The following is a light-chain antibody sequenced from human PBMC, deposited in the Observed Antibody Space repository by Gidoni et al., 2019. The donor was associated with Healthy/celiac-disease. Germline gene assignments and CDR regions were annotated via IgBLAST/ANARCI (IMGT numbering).Light chain of an antibody. CDR3: QQYGSSPALT. CDR1: QSVSSSY. V-gene: IGKV3-20*01. CDR2: GAS. J-gene: IGKJ4*01. Sequence: EMVLTQSPGTLSLAPGERATRSCRASQSVSSSYLAWYQQTPGQAPRLLIYGASSRATGIPDRFNGSGSGTDFTLTISRLEPEDFAVYYCQQYGSSPALTFGGGTKVEIK.